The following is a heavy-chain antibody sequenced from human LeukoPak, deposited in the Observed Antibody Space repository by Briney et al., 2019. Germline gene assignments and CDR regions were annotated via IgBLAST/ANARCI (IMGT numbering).Heavy chain of an antibody. CDR3: ARRRYYDSSGYYYFDY. CDR2: IIPIFGTA. Sequence: SVKVSCKASGYTFTSYGISWVRQAPGQGLEWMGGIIPIFGTANYAQKFQGRVTITADESTSTAYMELSSLRSEDTAVYYCARRRYYDSSGYYYFDYWGQGTLVTVSS. D-gene: IGHD3-22*01. CDR1: GYTFTSYG. J-gene: IGHJ4*02. V-gene: IGHV1-69*13.